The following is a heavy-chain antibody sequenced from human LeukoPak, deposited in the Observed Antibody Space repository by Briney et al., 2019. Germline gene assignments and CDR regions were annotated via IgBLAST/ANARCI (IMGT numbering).Heavy chain of an antibody. Sequence: PSETLSLTCTVSGGSISSYYWSWIRQPPGKGLEWIGYIYYSGSTNYNPSLKSRVTISVDTSKNQFSLKLSSVTAADTAVYYCARVREWHFDLWGCGTLVTVSS. J-gene: IGHJ2*01. CDR3: ARVREWHFDL. CDR2: IYYSGST. D-gene: IGHD3-10*01. V-gene: IGHV4-59*01. CDR1: GGSISSYY.